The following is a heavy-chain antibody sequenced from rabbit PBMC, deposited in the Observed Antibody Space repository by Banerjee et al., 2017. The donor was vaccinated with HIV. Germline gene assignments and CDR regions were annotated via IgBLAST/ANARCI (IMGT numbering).Heavy chain of an antibody. J-gene: IGHJ6*01. CDR2: INTSSGGT. CDR3: ARGDVGYAGWGYAPMDL. V-gene: IGHV1S40*01. Sequence: QSLEESGGDLVKPGASLTLTCKASGFDFSSGYYMCWVRQAPGKGLEWIACINTSSGGTVYATWAKGRFTISRTSSTTVALQMTSLTAADTATYFCARGDVGYAGWGYAPMDLWGPGTLV. CDR1: GFDFSSGYY. D-gene: IGHD4-2*01.